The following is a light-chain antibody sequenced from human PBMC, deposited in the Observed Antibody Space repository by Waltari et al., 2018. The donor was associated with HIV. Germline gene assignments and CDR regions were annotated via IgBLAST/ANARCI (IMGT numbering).Light chain of an antibody. CDR3: SSHAGSKVV. V-gene: IGLV2-8*01. CDR2: YVI. J-gene: IGLJ2*01. Sequence: QSALTQPPSASGAPGQSVTLSCTGTSSDVGGYNYVAWHQQYPGKAPKLMIYYVIKRPSGVPVRFSGSKSGNPASLTVSGLQPEEEADYYCSSHAGSKVVFGGGTRLTVL. CDR1: SSDVGGYNY.